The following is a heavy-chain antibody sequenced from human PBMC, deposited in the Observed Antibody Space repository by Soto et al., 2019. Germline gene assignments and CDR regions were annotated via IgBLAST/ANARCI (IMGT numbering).Heavy chain of an antibody. CDR3: VMVDNYVPPTPQDV. CDR2: ISPYTGNT. CDR1: GYIFVNYG. D-gene: IGHD3-16*01. V-gene: IGHV1-18*01. Sequence: QVQLVQSGDEVKKPGASVKVSCKASGYIFVNYGIAWVRHAPGQGLEWMGWISPYTGNTHSATKVQGRLTMTTDTSTSTAYMELRSLKSDDTAVYYRVMVDNYVPPTPQDVWGQGTTVTVSS. J-gene: IGHJ6*02.